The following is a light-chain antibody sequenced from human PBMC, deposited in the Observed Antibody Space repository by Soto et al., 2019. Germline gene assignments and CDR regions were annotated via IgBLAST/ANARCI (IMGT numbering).Light chain of an antibody. CDR3: YSWNSNSDTHYV. V-gene: IGLV2-14*03. CDR2: DVN. CDR1: SSDIGASNY. J-gene: IGLJ1*01. Sequence: QSALTQPASVSGSPGQSITISCTGTSSDIGASNYVSWYQQHPGQATKLMISDVNNRPSGISDRFSGSKSGNTASLTISGLQAEDEDDYYCYSWNSNSDTHYVFGTGTKLTVL.